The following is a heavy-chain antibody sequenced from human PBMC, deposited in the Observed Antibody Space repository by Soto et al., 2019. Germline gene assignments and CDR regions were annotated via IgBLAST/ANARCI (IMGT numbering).Heavy chain of an antibody. CDR1: GFSFTGYY. J-gene: IGHJ5*02. V-gene: IGHV1-2*02. CDR3: AKDLTRQLAYWLDP. D-gene: IGHD6-6*01. CDR2: INAHSGGT. Sequence: ASVKVSCKASGFSFTGYYIHWLRQAPGQGLEWMGWINAHSGGTEYAQKFQGRVTLTRDTSIATAYLTLTSLTSDDTALYYCAKDLTRQLAYWLDPWGQGTLVTVSS.